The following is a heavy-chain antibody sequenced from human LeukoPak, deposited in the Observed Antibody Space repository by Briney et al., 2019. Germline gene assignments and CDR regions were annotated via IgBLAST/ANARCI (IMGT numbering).Heavy chain of an antibody. D-gene: IGHD2-15*01. J-gene: IGHJ6*02. Sequence: SETLSLTCTVSGGSISSYYWSWIRQPPGKGLEWIGYIYHSGSTYYNPSLKSRVTISVDRSKNQFSLKLSSVTAADTAVYYCAREDIVVVVAAPYYYGMDVWGQGTTVTVSS. V-gene: IGHV4-59*12. CDR2: IYHSGST. CDR1: GGSISSYY. CDR3: AREDIVVVVAAPYYYGMDV.